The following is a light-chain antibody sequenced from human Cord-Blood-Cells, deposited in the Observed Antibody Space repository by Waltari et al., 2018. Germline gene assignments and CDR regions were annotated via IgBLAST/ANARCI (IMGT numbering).Light chain of an antibody. J-gene: IGLJ2*01. CDR1: SGSIPSNY. Sequence: NFMLTQPHPVSESPGKTVTIPCTRSSGSIPSNYVQWYQQRPGSSPTTVIYEDNQRPSGVPDRFSGSIDSSSNSASLTISGLKTEDEADYYCQSYDSSIRVFGGGTKLTVL. CDR3: QSYDSSIRV. CDR2: EDN. V-gene: IGLV6-57*01.